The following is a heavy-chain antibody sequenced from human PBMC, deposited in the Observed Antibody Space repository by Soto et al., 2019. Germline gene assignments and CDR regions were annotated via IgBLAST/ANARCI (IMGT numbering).Heavy chain of an antibody. D-gene: IGHD3-10*01. Sequence: EVQLVESGGGLVQPGRSLRLSCTASGFMFSSYWMSWVRQAPGEGLEWVANIKQDGSEIHYLESVEGRFTIFRDNARRSLYLQMNSLRAEDTAVYFCASYSGSYFPVGHDRWGQGTLVVVSS. CDR2: IKQDGSEI. CDR1: GFMFSSYW. J-gene: IGHJ5*02. CDR3: ASYSGSYFPVGHDR. V-gene: IGHV3-7*01.